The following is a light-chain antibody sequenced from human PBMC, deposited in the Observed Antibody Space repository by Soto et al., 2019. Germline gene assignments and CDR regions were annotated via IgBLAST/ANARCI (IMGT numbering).Light chain of an antibody. J-gene: IGLJ2*01. V-gene: IGLV1-40*01. CDR3: QSYDSSLRAVV. CDR1: SSNIGAGYD. Sequence: QSVLTQPPSVSGAPGQRVTISCTGSSSNIGAGYDVHWYQQLPGTAPKLLIYVNSNRPSGVPDRFSGSKSGTSASLAITGLQAEDEAAYYCQSYDSSLRAVVFGGGTKLTVL. CDR2: VNS.